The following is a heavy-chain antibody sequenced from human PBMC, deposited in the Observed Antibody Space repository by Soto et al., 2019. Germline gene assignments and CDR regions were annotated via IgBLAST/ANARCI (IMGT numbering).Heavy chain of an antibody. V-gene: IGHV3-7*01. CDR2: IKQDGSEK. CDR1: GSTFSSYW. CDR3: ARDSLRFLEWFGNVFDI. J-gene: IGHJ3*02. Sequence: PGGSLRLSCAASGSTFSSYWMSWVRQAPGKGLEWVANIKQDGSEKYYVDSVKGRFTISRDNAKNSLYLQMNSLRAEDTAVYYCARDSLRFLEWFGNVFDIWGQGTMVTVSS. D-gene: IGHD3-3*01.